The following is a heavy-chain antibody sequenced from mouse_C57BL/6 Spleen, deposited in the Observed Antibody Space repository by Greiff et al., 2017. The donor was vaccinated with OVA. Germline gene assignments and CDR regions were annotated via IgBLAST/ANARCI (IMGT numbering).Heavy chain of an antibody. D-gene: IGHD1-1*01. V-gene: IGHV1-55*01. J-gene: IGHJ2*01. CDR2: IYPGSGST. Sequence: QVQLQQPGAELVKPGASVKMSCKASGYTFTSYWITWVKQRPGQGLEWIGDIYPGSGSTNYNEKFKSKATLTVDTSSSTAYMQLSSLTSEDSAVYYCAREGRYYYGSSSYYFDYWGQGTTLTVSS. CDR3: AREGRYYYGSSSYYFDY. CDR1: GYTFTSYW.